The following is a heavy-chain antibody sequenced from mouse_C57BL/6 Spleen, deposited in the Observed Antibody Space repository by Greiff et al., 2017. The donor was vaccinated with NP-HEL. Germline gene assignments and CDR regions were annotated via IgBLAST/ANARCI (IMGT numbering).Heavy chain of an antibody. V-gene: IGHV1-52*01. CDR3: ARSNGILWR. J-gene: IGHJ2*01. D-gene: IGHD1-1*02. Sequence: QVQLKQPGAELVRPGSSVKLSCKASGYTFTSYWMHWVKQRPIQGLEWIGNIDPSDSETHYNQKFKDKATLTVDKSSSTAYMQLSSLTSEDSAVYYCARSNGILWRWGQGTTLTVSS. CDR1: GYTFTSYW. CDR2: IDPSDSET.